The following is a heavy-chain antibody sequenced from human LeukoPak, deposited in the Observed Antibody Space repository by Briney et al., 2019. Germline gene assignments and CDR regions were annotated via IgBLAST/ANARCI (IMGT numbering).Heavy chain of an antibody. CDR3: ARGFYEDPYYFDY. CDR1: GYTFTGYY. CDR2: IKPNSGGT. Sequence: ASVKVSCKASGYTFTGYYMHWVRQAPGQGLEGMGWIKPNSGGTNYAQKFQGWVTMTRDTSISTVYMELSRLRSDDTVVYYCARGFYEDPYYFDYWGQGTLVTVSS. J-gene: IGHJ4*02. D-gene: IGHD5/OR15-5a*01. V-gene: IGHV1-2*04.